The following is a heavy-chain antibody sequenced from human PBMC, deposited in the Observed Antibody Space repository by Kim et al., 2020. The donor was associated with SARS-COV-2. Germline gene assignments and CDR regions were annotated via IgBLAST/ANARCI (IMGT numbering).Heavy chain of an antibody. Sequence: ASVKVSCKASGYTFTSYGISWVRQAPGQGLEWMGWISAYNGNTNYAQKLQGRVTMTTDTSTSTAYMELRSLRSDDTAVYYCARDRISNYYDSSGYLANHAFDIWGQGTMVTVSS. CDR3: ARDRISNYYDSSGYLANHAFDI. CDR2: ISAYNGNT. CDR1: GYTFTSYG. V-gene: IGHV1-18*01. D-gene: IGHD3-22*01. J-gene: IGHJ3*02.